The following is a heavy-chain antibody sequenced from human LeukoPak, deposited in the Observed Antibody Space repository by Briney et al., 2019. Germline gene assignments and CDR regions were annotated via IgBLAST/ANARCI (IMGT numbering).Heavy chain of an antibody. Sequence: GESLKISCKGSGYSFTSYWIGWVRQMPGKGLEWMGIIYPGDSDTRYSPSFQGQVTISADKSISTAYLQWRSLKASDTAMYYCARQGGCSSTSCHDAFDIWGQGTMVTVSS. CDR3: ARQGGCSSTSCHDAFDI. J-gene: IGHJ3*02. CDR1: GYSFTSYW. D-gene: IGHD2-2*01. V-gene: IGHV5-51*01. CDR2: IYPGDSDT.